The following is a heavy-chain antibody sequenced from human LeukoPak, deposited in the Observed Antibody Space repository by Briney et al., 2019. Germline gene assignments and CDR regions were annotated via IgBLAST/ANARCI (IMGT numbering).Heavy chain of an antibody. D-gene: IGHD3-10*01. Sequence: GGSLRLSCAASGFTFSSYGMHWVRQAPGKGLEWVAFIRYDGSNKYYADSVKGRFTISRDNSKNTLYLQMNSLRAEDTAVYYCAKRGLLWFGEPPAFEYYFDYWGQGTLVTVSS. CDR2: IRYDGSNK. CDR1: GFTFSSYG. J-gene: IGHJ4*02. CDR3: AKRGLLWFGEPPAFEYYFDY. V-gene: IGHV3-30*02.